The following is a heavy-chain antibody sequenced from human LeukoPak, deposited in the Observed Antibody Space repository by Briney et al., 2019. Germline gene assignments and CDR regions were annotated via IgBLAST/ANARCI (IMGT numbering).Heavy chain of an antibody. CDR1: GGSMSSHY. J-gene: IGHJ3*02. CDR3: ARLLDNDSSGYPDTFDM. CDR2: IYYSGTT. Sequence: SETLSLTCTVSGGSMSSHYWSWIRQPPGKGLEWIGFIYYSGTTKYSPSLQSRVTVLLDTPKNQFSLKLTSVTAADTALYYCARLLDNDSSGYPDTFDMWGQGTMVTVSS. V-gene: IGHV4-59*11. D-gene: IGHD3-22*01.